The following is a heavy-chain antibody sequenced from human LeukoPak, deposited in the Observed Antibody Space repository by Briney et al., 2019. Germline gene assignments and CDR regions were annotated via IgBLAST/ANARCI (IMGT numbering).Heavy chain of an antibody. Sequence: SETLSLTCSVSGGSISSSSYYWGWIRQPPGKGLEWIGSIYYSGSTYYNPSLKSRVTISVDTSKNQFSLMLSSVTAADTAVYYCASVPPAGVAGTFDYWGQGTLVTVSS. CDR2: IYYSGST. CDR3: ASVPPAGVAGTFDY. CDR1: GGSISSSSYY. V-gene: IGHV4-39*01. J-gene: IGHJ4*02. D-gene: IGHD6-19*01.